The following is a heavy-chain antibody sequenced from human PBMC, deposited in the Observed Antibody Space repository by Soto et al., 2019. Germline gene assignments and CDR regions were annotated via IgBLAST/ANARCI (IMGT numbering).Heavy chain of an antibody. J-gene: IGHJ4*02. D-gene: IGHD4-17*01. CDR1: GFTFSSYW. V-gene: IGHV3-7*01. CDR2: IKQDGSEK. CDR3: ARDGPRGTVTTPESLGY. Sequence: GGSLRLSCAASGFTFSSYWMSWVRQAPGKGLEWVANIKQDGSEKYYVDSGKGRFTISRDKAKNSLYLQMNSLRAEDTAVYYCARDGPRGTVTTPESLGYWGQGTLVTVSS.